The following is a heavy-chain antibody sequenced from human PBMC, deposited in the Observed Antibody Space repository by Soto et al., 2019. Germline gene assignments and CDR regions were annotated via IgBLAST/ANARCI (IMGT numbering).Heavy chain of an antibody. CDR1: GFTFRSYS. Sequence: VGSLRLCCAASGFTFRSYSMNWVRQAPGKGLVWVSRISLDGSVTLYADAVKGRFTISRDNAKNTLSLQMNSLRAEDTAVCYCAREIYDDYDSSGFDHWGQGTLVTVSS. V-gene: IGHV3-74*01. J-gene: IGHJ4*02. CDR2: ISLDGSVT. D-gene: IGHD3-22*01. CDR3: AREIYDDYDSSGFDH.